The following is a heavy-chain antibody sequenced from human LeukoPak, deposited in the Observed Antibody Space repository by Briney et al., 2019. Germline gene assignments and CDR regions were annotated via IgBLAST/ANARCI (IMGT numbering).Heavy chain of an antibody. CDR1: GGSISSYY. J-gene: IGHJ3*02. Sequence: SETLSLTCTVSGGSISSYYWSWIRQPPGKGLEWIGYIYYSGSTNYNPSLKSRVTISVDTSKNQFSLKLSSVTAADTAVYYCARERRIAAAGTFDIWGQGTMVTVSS. V-gene: IGHV4-59*12. CDR2: IYYSGST. D-gene: IGHD6-13*01. CDR3: ARERRIAAAGTFDI.